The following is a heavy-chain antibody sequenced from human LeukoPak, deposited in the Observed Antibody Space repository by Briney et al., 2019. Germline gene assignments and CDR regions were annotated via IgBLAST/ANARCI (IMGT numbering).Heavy chain of an antibody. D-gene: IGHD3-22*01. CDR3: AILPATDTYYYDRSGYYRPGVH. Sequence: KPSETLSLTCTVSGGAISRSHYYWGWMRQPPGKGLEWIGSIYYSGSTYYDPSLKSRVTISVDTSKNQFSLKLSSVTAADTAVYYCAILPATDTYYYDRSGYYRPGVHWGQGTLVTVSS. J-gene: IGHJ4*02. V-gene: IGHV4-39*07. CDR2: IYYSGST. CDR1: GGAISRSHYY.